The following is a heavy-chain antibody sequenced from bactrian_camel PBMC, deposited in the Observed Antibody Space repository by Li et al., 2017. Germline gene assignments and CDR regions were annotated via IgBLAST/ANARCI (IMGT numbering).Heavy chain of an antibody. J-gene: IGHJ4*01. CDR1: GFTFCSYW. CDR2: INSGGGTT. CDR3: AYRDDWAYKY. V-gene: IGHV3S25*01. Sequence: QLVESGGGLVQPGGSLRLSCAASGFTFCSYWMYWVRQAPGKGLEWVSAINSGGGTTYYADSVKGRFTISRDNAKNTVYLQMNSLKPEDTAVYYCAYRDDWAYKYWGQGTQVTVS. D-gene: IGHD2*01.